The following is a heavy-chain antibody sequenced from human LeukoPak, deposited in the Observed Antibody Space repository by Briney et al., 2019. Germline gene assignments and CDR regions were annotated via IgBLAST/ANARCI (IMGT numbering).Heavy chain of an antibody. D-gene: IGHD5-12*01. Sequence: GGSLRLSCVASGFTFSSYSMNWVRQAPGKGLEWLSYISSSSNTIYYADSVKGRFTISRDNAKNSLYLQMNSLRAGDTAVYYCARDRGIVATKADYWGQGTLVTVSS. J-gene: IGHJ4*02. CDR3: ARDRGIVATKADY. CDR2: ISSSSNTI. CDR1: GFTFSSYS. V-gene: IGHV3-48*01.